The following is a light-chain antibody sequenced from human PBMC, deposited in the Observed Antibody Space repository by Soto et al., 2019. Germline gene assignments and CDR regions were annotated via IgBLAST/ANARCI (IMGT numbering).Light chain of an antibody. J-gene: IGKJ1*01. V-gene: IGKV3-11*01. Sequence: EIVLTQCPATLSLSPGERASLSCRASQSVNRCLAWYQQKPGQAPRLLIYDASNRATGIPARFSGSGSGTDFTLTISSLEPEDFAVYYCQQRGNWPPWTFGQGTKVEIK. CDR3: QQRGNWPPWT. CDR2: DAS. CDR1: QSVNRC.